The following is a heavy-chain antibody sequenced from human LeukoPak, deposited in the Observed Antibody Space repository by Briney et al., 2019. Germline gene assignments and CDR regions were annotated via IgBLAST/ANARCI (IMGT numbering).Heavy chain of an antibody. J-gene: IGHJ4*02. Sequence: GGSLRLSCAASGFTFSSYAMHWVRQAPGKGLEWVAVISYDGSNKYYADSVKGRFTISRDNSKNTLYLQMNSPRAEDTAAYYCARARSRQQLVRSHDYWGQGTLVTVSS. D-gene: IGHD6-13*01. CDR3: ARARSRQQLVRSHDY. CDR2: ISYDGSNK. V-gene: IGHV3-30*04. CDR1: GFTFSSYA.